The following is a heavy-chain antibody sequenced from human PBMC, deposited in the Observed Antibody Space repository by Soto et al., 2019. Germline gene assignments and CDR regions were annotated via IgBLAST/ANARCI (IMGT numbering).Heavy chain of an antibody. CDR1: GFSLNTSGVG. Sequence: QITLKESGPTLVKPTLTLTLTCTFSGFSLNTSGVGVGWIRQPPGRALEWLALIYWSDDKPYSPSLKSRITIPKDTYKNQVVLTMTNMDPVDTATYYRARTEGDCTNGVCYTTWFDPWGQGTLVTVSS. J-gene: IGHJ5*02. D-gene: IGHD2-8*01. CDR3: ARTEGDCTNGVCYTTWFDP. CDR2: IYWSDDK. V-gene: IGHV2-5*01.